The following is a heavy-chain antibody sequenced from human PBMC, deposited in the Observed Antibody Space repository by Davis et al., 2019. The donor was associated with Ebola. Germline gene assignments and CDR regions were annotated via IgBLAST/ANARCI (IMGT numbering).Heavy chain of an antibody. D-gene: IGHD5-12*01. V-gene: IGHV4-59*01. J-gene: IGHJ3*02. Sequence: PAGSLTLSCTVSGGSISSYYSSWIRQPPGKGLEWIGYIYYSGSTNYNPSLKSRVTISVDTSKNQFSLKLSSVTAADTAVYYCAFLATASFAFDIWGQGTMVTVSS. CDR2: IYYSGST. CDR3: AFLATASFAFDI. CDR1: GGSISSYY.